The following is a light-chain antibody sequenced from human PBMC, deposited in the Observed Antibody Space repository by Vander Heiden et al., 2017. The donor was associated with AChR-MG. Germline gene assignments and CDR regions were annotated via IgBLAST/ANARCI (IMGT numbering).Light chain of an antibody. CDR3: QQSKTYSWT. Sequence: DIQMTQSPSTLSASVGDTVTITCRASQNIGSWLAWYQQKPGKAPKLLMYKASSLQSGVPSRFSGDGSGTEFTLTTSTLQPDDFATYYCQQSKTYSWTFGQGTKVEIK. CDR1: QNIGSW. V-gene: IGKV1-5*03. J-gene: IGKJ1*01. CDR2: KAS.